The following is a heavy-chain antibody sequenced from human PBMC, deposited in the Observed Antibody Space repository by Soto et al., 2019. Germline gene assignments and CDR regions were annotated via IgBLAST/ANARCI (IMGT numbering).Heavy chain of an antibody. CDR1: GGSFSGYY. D-gene: IGHD6-19*01. CDR3: ARGRSSGRRGDYFDC. CDR2: INHSGIT. J-gene: IGHJ4*02. Sequence: QVQLQQWGAGLLKPSETLSLTCAVYGGSFSGYYWRWIRQPPGKGLEWIGEINHSGITNYNPSLKSRVPLSVDTSKNQFSLKLSSVTAADTAVYYCARGRSSGRRGDYFDCWGQGTLVTVSS. V-gene: IGHV4-34*01.